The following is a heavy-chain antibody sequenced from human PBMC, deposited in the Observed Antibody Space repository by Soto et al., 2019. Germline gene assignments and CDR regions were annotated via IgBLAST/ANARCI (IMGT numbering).Heavy chain of an antibody. Sequence: GASVKVSCKASGYTFTSYYMHWVRQAPGQGLEWMGIINPSGGSTSYAQKFQGRVTMTRDTSTSTVYMELSSLRSEDTAVYYCARVGCVVTAPFYYYGMDVWGQGTTVTVSS. J-gene: IGHJ6*02. CDR2: INPSGGST. D-gene: IGHD2-21*02. CDR3: ARVGCVVTAPFYYYGMDV. V-gene: IGHV1-46*01. CDR1: GYTFTSYY.